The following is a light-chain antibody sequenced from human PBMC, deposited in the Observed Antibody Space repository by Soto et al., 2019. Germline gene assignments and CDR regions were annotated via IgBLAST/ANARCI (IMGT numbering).Light chain of an antibody. CDR2: WNN. J-gene: IGLJ2*01. CDR3: AAWDDSLSVL. CDR1: SSNIGSHY. V-gene: IGLV1-47*01. Sequence: QSVLTQPPSASGPPGQRVTISCSGSSSNIGSHYVYWYQQLPGTAPKLLIYWNNQRPSGVPDRFSGSKSGTSASLAISGLRSEDEADYYCAAWDDSLSVLFGGGTKLTVL.